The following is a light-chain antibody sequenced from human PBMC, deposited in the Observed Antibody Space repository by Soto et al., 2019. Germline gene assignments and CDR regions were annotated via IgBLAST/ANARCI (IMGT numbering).Light chain of an antibody. J-gene: IGKJ1*01. CDR1: QSVSSN. CDR3: QQYNNWPSWT. V-gene: IGKV3-15*01. Sequence: EIVMTQSPATLSVSPGERATLSCRASQSVSSNLAWYQQKPGQAPRLLIYGASTRATGIPARFSGSGSGTEFTLTISSLQSEDFAVYDCQQYNNWPSWTF. CDR2: GAS.